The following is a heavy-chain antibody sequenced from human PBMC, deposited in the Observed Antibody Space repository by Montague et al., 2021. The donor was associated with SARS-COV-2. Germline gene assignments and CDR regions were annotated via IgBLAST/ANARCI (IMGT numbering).Heavy chain of an antibody. D-gene: IGHD3-22*01. CDR3: ARRGYYDSAGYHWHLDL. CDR1: GRSINDHY. Sequence: TLSLTCTVSGRSINDHYRSWIRQSPGKGLEWIGYISSNGKTNYNPSLKSRVTLSADASSNEFSLKLDSVTAADTAVYFCARRGYYDSAGYHWHLDLWGRG. V-gene: IGHV4-4*09. CDR2: ISSNGKT. J-gene: IGHJ2*01.